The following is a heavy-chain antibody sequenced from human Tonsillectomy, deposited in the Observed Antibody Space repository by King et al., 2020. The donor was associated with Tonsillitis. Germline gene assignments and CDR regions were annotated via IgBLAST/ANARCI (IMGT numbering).Heavy chain of an antibody. CDR1: GFTFRSYG. J-gene: IGHJ6*02. D-gene: IGHD6-19*01. CDR3: AKDVGSGLYAGIDV. CDR2: ISYDGSYK. V-gene: IGHV3-30*18. Sequence: VQLVESGGGVVQPGRSLRLSCAASGFTFRSYGMHWVRQAPGKGLEWVAVISYDGSYKYYADSVKGRFTISRDNSKNTLYLQMNRLRAEDTAVYYCAKDVGSGLYAGIDVWGQGTTVTVSS.